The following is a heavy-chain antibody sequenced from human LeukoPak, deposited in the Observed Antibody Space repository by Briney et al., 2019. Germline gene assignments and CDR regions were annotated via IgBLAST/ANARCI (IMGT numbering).Heavy chain of an antibody. V-gene: IGHV3-11*01. CDR1: GFTFGDYY. D-gene: IGHD2-2*01. Sequence: GESLRLSCTASGFTFGDYYMSWIRQAPGKGLEWVSFISSSGSTLYYADSVKGRFTISRDNAKNSLYLQMNSLRAEDTAVYYCAREVVVVPDYYYYGLDVWGQGTTVTVSS. CDR2: ISSSGSTL. J-gene: IGHJ6*02. CDR3: AREVVVVPDYYYYGLDV.